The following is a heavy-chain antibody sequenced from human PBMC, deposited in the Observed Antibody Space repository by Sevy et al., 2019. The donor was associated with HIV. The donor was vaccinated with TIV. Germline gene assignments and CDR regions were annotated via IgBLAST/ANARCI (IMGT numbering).Heavy chain of an antibody. CDR1: GFTFSSAW. V-gene: IGHV3-15*01. D-gene: IGHD5-12*01. Sequence: GGSLRLSCAASGFTFSSAWMSWVRQAPGKGLEWVGRIKSEIDGGAIDYAAPVKGRFRISREDSKNTVYLQMNSLKNEDTAVYYCITDPGYRGYDEEVINYYYYGMDVWGQGTTVTVSS. J-gene: IGHJ6*02. CDR2: IKSEIDGGAI. CDR3: ITDPGYRGYDEEVINYYYYGMDV.